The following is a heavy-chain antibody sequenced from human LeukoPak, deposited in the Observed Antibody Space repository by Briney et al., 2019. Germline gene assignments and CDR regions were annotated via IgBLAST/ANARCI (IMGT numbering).Heavy chain of an antibody. CDR3: ARERGWFGEFLFDY. J-gene: IGHJ4*02. CDR2: INHSGST. Sequence: SETLSLTCAVYGGSFSGYYWSWIRQPPGKGLEWIGEINHSGSTNYNPSLKSRVTISVDTSKNQFSLKLSSVTAADTAVYYCARERGWFGEFLFDYWGQGTLVTVSS. V-gene: IGHV4-34*01. D-gene: IGHD3-10*01. CDR1: GGSFSGYY.